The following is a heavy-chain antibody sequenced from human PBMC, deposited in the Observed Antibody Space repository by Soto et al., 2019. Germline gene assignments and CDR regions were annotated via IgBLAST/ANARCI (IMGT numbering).Heavy chain of an antibody. CDR3: AKDSYDYIWGSRPYYFDY. V-gene: IGHV3-23*01. CDR2: ISGSGGST. J-gene: IGHJ4*02. Sequence: GGSLRLSCAASGFTFSSYAMSWVRQAPGKGLEWVSAISGSGGSTYYADSVKGRFTISRDNSKNTLYLQMNSLRAEDKAVYYCAKDSYDYIWGSRPYYFDYWGQGTLVTVSS. D-gene: IGHD3-16*01. CDR1: GFTFSSYA.